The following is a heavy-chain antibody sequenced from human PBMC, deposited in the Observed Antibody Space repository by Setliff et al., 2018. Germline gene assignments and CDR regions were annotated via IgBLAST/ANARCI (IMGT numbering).Heavy chain of an antibody. CDR2: IYHNGSI. D-gene: IGHD2-21*01. V-gene: IGHV4-4*02. CDR3: ARGLEGEDYFYYMDV. Sequence: SETLSLTCTVSGGSISSSNWWTWVRQPPGKGLEWIGEIYHNGSINYNPSLKSRVTMSVDKSKNQFSLKLTSVTAADTAVYYCARGLEGEDYFYYMDVWGKGNTVTVSS. CDR1: GGSISSSNW. J-gene: IGHJ6*03.